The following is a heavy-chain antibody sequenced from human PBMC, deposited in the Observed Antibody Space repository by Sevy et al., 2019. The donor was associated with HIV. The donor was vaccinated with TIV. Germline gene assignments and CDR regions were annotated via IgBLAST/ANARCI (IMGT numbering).Heavy chain of an antibody. V-gene: IGHV1-2*06. D-gene: IGHD2-2*01. Sequence: ASVKVSCKASGYTFTGYYMHWVRQAPGQGLEWMGRINPNSGGTNYAQKFQGRVTMTRDTSISTAYMELSMLRSDDTAVYYCARSLIVVVPAAMGWDYYYGMDVWGQGTTVTVSS. CDR2: INPNSGGT. CDR3: ARSLIVVVPAAMGWDYYYGMDV. J-gene: IGHJ6*02. CDR1: GYTFTGYY.